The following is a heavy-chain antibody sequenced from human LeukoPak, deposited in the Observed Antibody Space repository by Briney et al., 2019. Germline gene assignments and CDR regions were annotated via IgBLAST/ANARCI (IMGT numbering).Heavy chain of an antibody. D-gene: IGHD3-10*01. Sequence: SETLSLTCAVYGGSFSGYYWSWIRQPPGKGLEWIGEINHSGSTNYNPSLKSRVTISVDTSKNQFSLKLSSVTAADTAVYYCARGITMVRGVIIYYYYGMDVWGKGTTVTVSS. CDR3: ARGITMVRGVIIYYYYGMDV. CDR1: GGSFSGYY. CDR2: INHSGST. J-gene: IGHJ6*04. V-gene: IGHV4-34*01.